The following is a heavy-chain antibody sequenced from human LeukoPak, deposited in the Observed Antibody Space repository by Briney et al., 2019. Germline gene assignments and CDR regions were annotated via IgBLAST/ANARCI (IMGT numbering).Heavy chain of an antibody. V-gene: IGHV3-33*01. CDR1: GFTFSSYG. J-gene: IGHJ4*02. CDR2: IWYDGSNK. D-gene: IGHD6-19*01. Sequence: GGSLRLSCAASGFTFSSYGMHWVRQAPRKGLEWVAVIWYDGSNKYYADSVKGRFTISRDNSKNTLYLQMNSLRAEDTAVYYCAREGQQWLLLDYWGQGTLVTVSS. CDR3: AREGQQWLLLDY.